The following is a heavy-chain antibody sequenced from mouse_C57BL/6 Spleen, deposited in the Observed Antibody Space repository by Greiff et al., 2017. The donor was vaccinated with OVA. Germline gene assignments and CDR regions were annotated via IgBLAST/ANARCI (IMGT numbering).Heavy chain of an antibody. Sequence: EVMLVESGGGLVKPGGSLKLSCAASGFTFSDYGMHWVRQAPEKGLEWVAYICSGDSTIYYSDTVKGRFTISRDNAKNTLFLQMTSLRSEDTAMYYCARTTTVVAPYAMDYWGQGTSVTVSS. CDR2: ICSGDSTI. CDR3: ARTTTVVAPYAMDY. D-gene: IGHD1-1*01. CDR1: GFTFSDYG. V-gene: IGHV5-17*01. J-gene: IGHJ4*01.